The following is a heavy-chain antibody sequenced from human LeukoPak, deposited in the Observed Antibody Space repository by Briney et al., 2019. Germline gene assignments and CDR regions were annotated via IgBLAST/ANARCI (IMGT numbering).Heavy chain of an antibody. J-gene: IGHJ3*02. CDR2: ISAYNGNT. CDR1: GYTFTSYG. CDR3: ARSRIAVALDAFDI. Sequence: AASVKVSCKASGYTFTSYGISWVRQAPGRGLEWMGWISAYNGNTNYAQKLQGRVTMTTDTSTSTAYMELRSLRSDDTAVYYCARSRIAVALDAFDIWGQGTMVTVSS. D-gene: IGHD6-19*01. V-gene: IGHV1-18*01.